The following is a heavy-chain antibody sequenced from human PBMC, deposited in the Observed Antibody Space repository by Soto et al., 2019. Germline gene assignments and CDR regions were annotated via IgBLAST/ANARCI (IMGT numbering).Heavy chain of an antibody. CDR2: IKQDGSEK. CDR3: AGIAAVGRGWDV. V-gene: IGHV3-7*01. CDR1: GFTFSRYW. D-gene: IGHD6-13*01. J-gene: IGHJ6*02. Sequence: EVQLVESGGGLVQPGGSLRLSCAASGFTFSRYWMSWVHQAPVKGLEWVGNIKQDGSEKNYVDSVKGRFTISRDNAKNSLYLQMNSLRAGDTAVYYCAGIAAVGRGWDVWGQGTTVVVSS.